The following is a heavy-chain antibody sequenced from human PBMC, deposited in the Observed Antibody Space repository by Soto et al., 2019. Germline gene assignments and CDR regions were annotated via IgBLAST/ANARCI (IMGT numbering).Heavy chain of an antibody. V-gene: IGHV1-69*01. Sequence: QVQLVQSGAEVKKPGSSVKVSCKASGGTFSSYAISWVRQAPGQGLEWMGGIIPICGTANYAQKFQGRVTITADEYTSTAYMELSSLRSEDTAVYYCARSIFGDLGYYYYYGMDVWGQGTTVTVSS. CDR3: ARSIFGDLGYYYYYGMDV. D-gene: IGHD3-3*01. J-gene: IGHJ6*02. CDR1: GGTFSSYA. CDR2: IIPICGTA.